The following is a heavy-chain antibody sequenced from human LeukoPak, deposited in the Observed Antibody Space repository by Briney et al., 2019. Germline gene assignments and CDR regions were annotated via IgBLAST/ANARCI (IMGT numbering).Heavy chain of an antibody. CDR2: IYYSGST. CDR1: GGSISSSSYY. Sequence: SETLSLTCTVSGGSISSSSYYWGWIRQPPGKGLEWIGSIYYSGSTYYNPSLKSRVTISVDTSKNQFSLKLTSVTAADTAVYYCARLIGDSDYWGQGTLVTVSS. V-gene: IGHV4-39*07. D-gene: IGHD2/OR15-2a*01. CDR3: ARLIGDSDY. J-gene: IGHJ4*02.